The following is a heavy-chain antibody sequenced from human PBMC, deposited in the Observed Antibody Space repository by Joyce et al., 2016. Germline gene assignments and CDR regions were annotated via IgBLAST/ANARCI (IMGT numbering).Heavy chain of an antibody. CDR2: ISASSGTI. CDR3: ARVGRTGYTCDY. J-gene: IGHJ4*02. CDR1: CFSFNTYS. Sequence: EVQLVESGGGLVQPGGSLRLSCAASCFSFNTYSINWVRQAPGKGLEWLSYISASSGTIHYADSVKGRFTISRDNAKNSVYLQMNSLRDEDTAVYYCARVGRTGYTCDYWGQGTLVTVSS. V-gene: IGHV3-48*02. D-gene: IGHD5-24*01.